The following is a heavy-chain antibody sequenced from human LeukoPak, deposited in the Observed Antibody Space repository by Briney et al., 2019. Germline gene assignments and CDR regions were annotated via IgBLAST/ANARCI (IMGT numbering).Heavy chain of an antibody. CDR1: GYSISSGYY. D-gene: IGHD3-3*01. CDR2: IYHSGST. J-gene: IGHJ3*02. V-gene: IGHV4-38-2*01. CDR3: ARWDSGEWFHDAFDI. Sequence: SETLSLTCGVSGYSISSGYYWGWIRQPPGKGLEWIGSIYHSGSTYYNPSLKSRVTISVATSKNQFSLKRRSVTAADTALYYCARWDSGEWFHDAFDIWGQGTRVTVSS.